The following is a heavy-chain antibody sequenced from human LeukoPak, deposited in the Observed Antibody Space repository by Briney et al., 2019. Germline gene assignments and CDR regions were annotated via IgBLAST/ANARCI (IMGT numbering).Heavy chain of an antibody. D-gene: IGHD2-2*01. Sequence: KPSETLSLTCAVSGYSISSGYYWGWIRQPPGQGLEWIGSIYHSGSTYYNPSLKSRFTISVDTSKNHFSLKLSSVTAADTAVYYCARLAVRPFYYMDVWGKGTTVTVSS. V-gene: IGHV4-38-2*01. J-gene: IGHJ6*03. CDR3: ARLAVRPFYYMDV. CDR1: GYSISSGYY. CDR2: IYHSGST.